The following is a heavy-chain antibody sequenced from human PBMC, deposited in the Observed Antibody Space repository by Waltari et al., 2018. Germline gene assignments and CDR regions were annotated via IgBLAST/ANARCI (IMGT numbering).Heavy chain of an antibody. CDR3: ASRARRTSDMEVADFYDH. CDR1: GVSISTNNYY. D-gene: IGHD2-2*01. V-gene: IGHV4-39*01. J-gene: IGHJ4*02. Sequence: QLQLQESGPGLVKPSETLSLTCTVPGVSISTNNYYWGWIRQPPGKGLEWIGTIKYSGYTYYNPSLKSRVSISVDTSKNEISLKLRSATAADTAVYYCASRARRTSDMEVADFYDHWGQGTLVTVSS. CDR2: IKYSGYT.